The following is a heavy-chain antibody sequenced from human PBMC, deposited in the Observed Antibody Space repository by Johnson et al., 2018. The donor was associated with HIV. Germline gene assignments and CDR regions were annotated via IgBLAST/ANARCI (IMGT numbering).Heavy chain of an antibody. CDR1: GSTFSDYY. D-gene: IGHD3-10*01. Sequence: QVQLVESGGGLVQPGGSLKLSCATSGSTFSDYYMSWIRQAPGKGLEWLSSISNSAITLYYADSGKVRFSISRDNAKSSVYLQMNRLRAEDTAVYYCARRGLANAFDIWGQGTMVTVSS. CDR2: ISNSAITL. J-gene: IGHJ3*02. CDR3: ARRGLANAFDI. V-gene: IGHV3-11*04.